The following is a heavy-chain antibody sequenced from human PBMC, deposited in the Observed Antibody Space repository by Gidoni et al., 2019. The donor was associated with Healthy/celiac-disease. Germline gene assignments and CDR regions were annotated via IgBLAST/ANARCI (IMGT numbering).Heavy chain of an antibody. CDR1: GFTFSSSR. V-gene: IGHV3-21*01. J-gene: IGHJ3*02. CDR2: ISSSSSYI. Sequence: EVQLVESGGGLVKPGGSLRLSCAASGFTFSSSRRNWVRQAPGQGLEWVSSISSSSSYIYYADSVKGRFTISRDNAKNSLYLQMNSLRAEDTAVYYCARERSDDAFDIWGQGTMVTVSS. CDR3: ARERSDDAFDI.